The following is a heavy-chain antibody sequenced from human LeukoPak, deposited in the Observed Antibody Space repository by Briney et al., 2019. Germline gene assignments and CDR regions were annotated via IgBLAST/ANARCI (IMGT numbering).Heavy chain of an antibody. V-gene: IGHV3-21*01. Sequence: GGSLRLSCAASGFTFSSYSMNWVRQAPGKGLEWVSSISSSSYIYYADSVKGRFTISRDNAKNSLYLQMNSLRAEDTAVYYCAGEKVTAAAKLLDYWGQGTLVTVSS. D-gene: IGHD6-13*01. CDR1: GFTFSSYS. CDR2: ISSSSYI. J-gene: IGHJ4*02. CDR3: AGEKVTAAAKLLDY.